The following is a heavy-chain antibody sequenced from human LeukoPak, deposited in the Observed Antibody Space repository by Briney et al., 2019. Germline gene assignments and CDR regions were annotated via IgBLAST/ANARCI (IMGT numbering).Heavy chain of an antibody. Sequence: SVKVSFKASGGTFISYAISWVRQAPGQGREWMGGIIPIFGTANYAQKFQGRVTITADESTSTAYMELSSLRSEDTAVYYCARDPRPDFDYGDSEYFQHWGQGTLVTVSS. J-gene: IGHJ1*01. D-gene: IGHD4-17*01. CDR1: GGTFISYA. CDR3: ARDPRPDFDYGDSEYFQH. V-gene: IGHV1-69*13. CDR2: IIPIFGTA.